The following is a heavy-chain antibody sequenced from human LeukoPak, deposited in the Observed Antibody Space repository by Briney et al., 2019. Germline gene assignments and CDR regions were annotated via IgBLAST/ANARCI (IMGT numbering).Heavy chain of an antibody. V-gene: IGHV4-4*02. CDR1: GGSISSSNW. CDR2: IYHSGST. Sequence: SETLSLTCAVSGGSISSSNWWSWVRQPPGKGLEWIGEIYHSGSTNYNPSLKSRVTISVDKSKNQFSLKLSSVTAADTAVYYCARHPTVTTPWGDYFDYWGQGTLVTVSS. D-gene: IGHD4-17*01. CDR3: ARHPTVTTPWGDYFDY. J-gene: IGHJ4*02.